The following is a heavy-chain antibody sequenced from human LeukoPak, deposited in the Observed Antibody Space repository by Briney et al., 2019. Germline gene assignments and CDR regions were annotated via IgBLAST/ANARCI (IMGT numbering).Heavy chain of an antibody. CDR3: ARHAFWGSLSSWAWFDP. Sequence: GESLKISCKPSGYSFPSYWIAWVRQMPGKGLEWMGIIHPGNSDTNYSPSFQGQVTISVDKSIRTAYLQLSSLKASDTAMYYCARHAFWGSLSSWAWFDPWGQGTLVTVSS. J-gene: IGHJ5*02. V-gene: IGHV5-51*01. CDR2: IHPGNSDT. D-gene: IGHD2-21*01. CDR1: GYSFPSYW.